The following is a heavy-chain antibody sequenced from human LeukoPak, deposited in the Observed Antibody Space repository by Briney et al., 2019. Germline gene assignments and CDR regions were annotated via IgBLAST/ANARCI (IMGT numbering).Heavy chain of an antibody. D-gene: IGHD3-10*01. Sequence: PGRSLRLSCAASGFTFDDYAMHWVRQAPGKGLEWVSGISWNSGSIGYADSVKGRFTISRDNAKNSLYLQMNSLRAEDTALYYCAKDGITMVRGVVYFDYWGQGTLVTVSS. V-gene: IGHV3-9*01. CDR3: AKDGITMVRGVVYFDY. CDR2: ISWNSGSI. J-gene: IGHJ4*02. CDR1: GFTFDDYA.